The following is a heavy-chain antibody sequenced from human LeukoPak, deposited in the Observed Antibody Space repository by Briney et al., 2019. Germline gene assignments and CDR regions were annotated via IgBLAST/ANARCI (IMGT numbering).Heavy chain of an antibody. D-gene: IGHD3-22*01. CDR1: GFTFSSYA. V-gene: IGHV3-30-3*01. CDR2: ISHDGSNK. J-gene: IGHJ4*02. CDR3: AKDPYYYDSSGYDGDY. Sequence: GGSLRLSCAASGFTFSSYAMHWVRQAPGKGLEWVAVISHDGSNKYYADSVKGRFTISRDNSKNTLYLQMNSLRAEDTAVYYCAKDPYYYDSSGYDGDYWGQGTLVTVSS.